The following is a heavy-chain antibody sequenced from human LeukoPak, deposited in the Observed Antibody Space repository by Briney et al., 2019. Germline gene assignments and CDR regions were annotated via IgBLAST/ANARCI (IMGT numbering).Heavy chain of an antibody. CDR2: ISSSGSTI. V-gene: IGHV3-11*01. CDR1: GFTFSDYY. CDR3: ARFTYGGPHVAFDI. Sequence: GGSLRLSCAASGFTFSDYYMSWIRQAPGKGLEWVSYISSSGSTIYYADSVKGRFTISRDNAKNSLYLQMNSLRAEDTAVYYCARFTYGGPHVAFDIWGQGTMVTVSS. J-gene: IGHJ3*02. D-gene: IGHD4/OR15-4a*01.